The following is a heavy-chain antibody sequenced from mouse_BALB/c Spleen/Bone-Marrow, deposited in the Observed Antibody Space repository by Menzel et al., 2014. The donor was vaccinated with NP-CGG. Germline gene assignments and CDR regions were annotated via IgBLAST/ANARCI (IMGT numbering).Heavy chain of an antibody. Sequence: VQLQQSGAELVKPGASVKLSCKASGYTFTSYWMHWVKQRPGQGLEWIGEIDPSDSYTNYNQKFKGKATLTVDKSSSTAYMQLSSLTSEDSAVYYCATDSITTVVATDYWGQGTTLTVSS. V-gene: IGHV1-69*02. D-gene: IGHD1-1*01. J-gene: IGHJ2*01. CDR2: IDPSDSYT. CDR1: GYTFTSYW. CDR3: ATDSITTVVATDY.